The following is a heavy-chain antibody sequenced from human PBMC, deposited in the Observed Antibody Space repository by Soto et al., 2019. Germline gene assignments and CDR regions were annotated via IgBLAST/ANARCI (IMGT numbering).Heavy chain of an antibody. CDR2: ISSDGSHQ. D-gene: IGHD2-2*01. Sequence: QVQLVESGGGVVQPGRSLRLSCAASGFTFSTSAIHWVRQAPGKGLEWVAVISSDGSHQYYADSVRGRFTVSRDNSKNTLYRQMNSLRAEDTAVYYCERPYCSSTRCYLDYYAMDVWGKGTTVTVSS. J-gene: IGHJ6*04. CDR3: ERPYCSSTRCYLDYYAMDV. V-gene: IGHV3-30-3*01. CDR1: GFTFSTSA.